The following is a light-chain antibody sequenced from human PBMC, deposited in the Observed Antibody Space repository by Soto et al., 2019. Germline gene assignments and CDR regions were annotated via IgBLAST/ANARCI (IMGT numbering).Light chain of an antibody. Sequence: AIRMTQSPSSFSASTGDRVTITCRASQGISSYLAWYQQKPGKAPKLLIYAASSLQSGVPSRFSGSGSGTDFTLTISSLQPEDCAIYFCQQANSFPITFGQGTRLEI. J-gene: IGKJ5*01. CDR1: QGISSY. V-gene: IGKV1-8*01. CDR3: QQANSFPIT. CDR2: AAS.